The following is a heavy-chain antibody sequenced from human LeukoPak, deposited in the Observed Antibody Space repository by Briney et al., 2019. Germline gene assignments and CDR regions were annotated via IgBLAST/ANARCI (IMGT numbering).Heavy chain of an antibody. CDR1: GYTFTSYA. D-gene: IGHD2-15*01. J-gene: IGHJ4*02. CDR2: IIPIFGTA. V-gene: IGHV1-69*13. Sequence: GASVKVSCKASGYTFTSYAMHWVRQAPGQRLEWMGGIIPIFGTANYAQKFQGRVTITADESTSTAYMELSSLRSEDTAVYYCARVVDNCSGGSCYSALFDYWGQGTLVTVSS. CDR3: ARVVDNCSGGSCYSALFDY.